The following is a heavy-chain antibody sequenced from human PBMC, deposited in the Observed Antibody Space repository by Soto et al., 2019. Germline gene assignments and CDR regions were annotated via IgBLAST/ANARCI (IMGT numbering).Heavy chain of an antibody. J-gene: IGHJ6*02. CDR1: GFTFSSYG. CDR2: IWYDGSNK. CDR3: ARGLRYWYYGMDV. D-gene: IGHD2-8*02. Sequence: QVQLVESGGGVVQPGRSLRLSCAASGFTFSSYGMHWVRQAPGKGLEWVAVIWYDGSNKYYADSVKGRFTISRDNSKNTLYLQMNSLRAEDTAVYYCARGLRYWYYGMDVWGQGTTVTVSS. V-gene: IGHV3-33*01.